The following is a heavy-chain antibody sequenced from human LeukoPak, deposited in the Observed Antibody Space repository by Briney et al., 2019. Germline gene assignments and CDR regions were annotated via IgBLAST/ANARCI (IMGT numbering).Heavy chain of an antibody. CDR3: VSGRVTNHH. CDR1: GFTFSSSW. V-gene: IGHV3-7*01. D-gene: IGHD1-14*01. J-gene: IGHJ5*02. CDR2: IKQDGSEK. Sequence: PGGSLRLSCAASGFTFSSSWMSWVRQAPGKGLEWVANIKQDGSEKYYVDSVKGRFTISRDNAKSSLFLQMNSLRAEDTAVYYCVSGRVTNHHWGQGTLVTVSS.